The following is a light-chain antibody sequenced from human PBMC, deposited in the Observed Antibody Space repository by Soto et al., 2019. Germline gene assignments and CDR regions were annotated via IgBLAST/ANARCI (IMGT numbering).Light chain of an antibody. CDR3: GSWETGLSGV. Sequence: QSVLTQPPSVSGAPGQRVTISCTGSSSNIGAGYDVHWYQQFPGTAPKLLIYDSNKRPSGIPDRFSGSQSGSSATLVITGLQTGDEADYYCGSWETGLSGVFGGGTKLTVL. CDR2: DSN. J-gene: IGLJ3*02. CDR1: SSNIGAGYD. V-gene: IGLV1-51*01.